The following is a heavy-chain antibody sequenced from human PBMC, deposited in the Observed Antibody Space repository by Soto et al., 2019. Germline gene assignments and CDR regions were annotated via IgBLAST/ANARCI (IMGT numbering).Heavy chain of an antibody. CDR3: ARVRDYYDSSGYYVGY. CDR2: IRAYNGNT. J-gene: IGHJ4*02. D-gene: IGHD3-22*01. Sequence: QVQLVQSGAEVKKPGASVKVSCKASGYTFTSYGISWVRQAPGQGLEWMGWIRAYNGNTNYAQKHQGRVTMTKDTATSTAYMKLRSLRSDDTAVYYCARVRDYYDSSGYYVGYWGQGTLVTVSS. V-gene: IGHV1-18*01. CDR1: GYTFTSYG.